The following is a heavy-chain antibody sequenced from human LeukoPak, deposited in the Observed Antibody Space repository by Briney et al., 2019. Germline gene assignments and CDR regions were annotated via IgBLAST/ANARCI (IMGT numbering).Heavy chain of an antibody. Sequence: PSETLSLTCIVSGASVNGYYWSWIRQPAGKGLEWIGRVFTSGGTSYNPSLKGRVTMSIDSSTNQFSLKLDSVTAADTAVYYCARDDVDTPTFDHWGPGMLVAVSS. CDR2: VFTSGGT. V-gene: IGHV4-4*07. D-gene: IGHD5-18*01. J-gene: IGHJ4*02. CDR1: GASVNGYY. CDR3: ARDDVDTPTFDH.